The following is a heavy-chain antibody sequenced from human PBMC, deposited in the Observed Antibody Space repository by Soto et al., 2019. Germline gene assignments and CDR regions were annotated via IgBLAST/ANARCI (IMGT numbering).Heavy chain of an antibody. CDR1: GGSISSGDYY. CDR2: IYYSGST. V-gene: IGHV4-30-4*01. Sequence: PSETLSLTCTVSGGSISSGDYYWSWIRQPPGKGLEWIGYIYYSGSTYYNPSLKSRVTISIDASKNQFSLKLTSVTAADAAVYYCARDRYSGYDFGYWGQGALVTVSS. D-gene: IGHD5-12*01. J-gene: IGHJ4*02. CDR3: ARDRYSGYDFGY.